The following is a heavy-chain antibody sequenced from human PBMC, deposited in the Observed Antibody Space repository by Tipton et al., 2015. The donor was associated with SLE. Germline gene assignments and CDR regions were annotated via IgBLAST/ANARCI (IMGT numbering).Heavy chain of an antibody. D-gene: IGHD5-18*01. CDR2: IYYSGST. J-gene: IGHJ4*02. CDR3: ARRDTAGGAY. CDR1: GGSISSGGYY. Sequence: TPSLTCTVSGGSISSGGYYWSWIRQHPGKGLEWIGYIYYSGSTNYNPSLKSRVTISVDTSKNQFSLKLSSVTAADTAVYYCARRDTAGGAYWGQGTLVTVSS. V-gene: IGHV4-61*08.